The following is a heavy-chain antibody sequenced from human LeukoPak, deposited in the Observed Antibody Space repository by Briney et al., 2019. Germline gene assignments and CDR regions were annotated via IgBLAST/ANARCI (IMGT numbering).Heavy chain of an antibody. CDR3: ARAPSEIGGYYPEYFRH. CDR1: GFTFSTYW. V-gene: IGHV3-7*01. CDR2: IKGDESAR. J-gene: IGHJ1*01. D-gene: IGHD3-22*01. Sequence: GGSLRLSCAASGFTFSTYWMAWVRQAPGKGLEWVANIKGDESARHQADSVKGRFTISRDNTQNSVYLQMNSLRAEDTGVYYCARAPSEIGGYYPEYFRHWGQGTLVTVSS.